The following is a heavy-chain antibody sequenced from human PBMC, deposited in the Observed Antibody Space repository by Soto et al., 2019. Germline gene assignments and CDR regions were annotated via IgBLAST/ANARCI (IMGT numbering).Heavy chain of an antibody. Sequence: QVQLVQSGAEVRKPGASVQVSCKASGYTFPTYGINWVRQATGQGLEWMGWLSSYTGDTNYAQKFQGRGTMPTDRCTEKQTTTAYVAVRSLRPDDTAVYYCARGAADAPCFYYYGMDSWGQGTTVTFSS. CDR1: GYTFPTYG. CDR2: LSSYTGDT. D-gene: IGHD6-13*01. V-gene: IGHV1-18*04. CDR3: ARGAADAPCFYYYGMDS. J-gene: IGHJ6*02.